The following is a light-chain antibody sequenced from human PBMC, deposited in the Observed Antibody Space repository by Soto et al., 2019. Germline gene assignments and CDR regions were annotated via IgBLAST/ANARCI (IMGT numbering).Light chain of an antibody. Sequence: EIVLTQSPGTLSLSPGERDTLYCRASQTITNNYLAWYQQKPGQAPRLVIYDASSRATGIPDRFSASGSGTDFTLTISSLQSEDFAVYYCQQYNNWPRTCGQGTRLEIK. CDR2: DAS. V-gene: IGKV3-20*01. CDR1: QTITNNY. J-gene: IGKJ5*01. CDR3: QQYNNWPRT.